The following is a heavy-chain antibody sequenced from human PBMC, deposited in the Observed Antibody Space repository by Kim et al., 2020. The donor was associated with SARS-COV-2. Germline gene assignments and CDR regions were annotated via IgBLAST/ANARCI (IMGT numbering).Heavy chain of an antibody. CDR1: GGTFSSYA. CDR3: ARGQTYNRGYSGYDYPHSYYYYYGMDV. D-gene: IGHD5-12*01. J-gene: IGHJ6*02. CDR2: IIPIFGTA. V-gene: IGHV1-69*13. Sequence: SVKVSCKASGGTFSSYAISWVRQAPGQGLEWMGGIIPIFGTANYAQKFQGRVTITADESTSTAYMELSSLRSEDTAVYYCARGQTYNRGYSGYDYPHSYYYYYGMDVWGQGTTVTVSS.